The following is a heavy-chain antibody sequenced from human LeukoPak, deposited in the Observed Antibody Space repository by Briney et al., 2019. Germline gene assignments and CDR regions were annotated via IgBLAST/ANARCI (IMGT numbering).Heavy chain of an antibody. D-gene: IGHD3-22*01. CDR3: ARSSYDSSGYYPLYFDY. CDR2: VNPNSGGT. V-gene: IGHV1-2*02. J-gene: IGHJ4*02. Sequence: AAVKVSCKASGYTFTDYYIHWVRQAPGQGRQWMGWVNPNSGGTNYAQKFQGRVTMTRDTSISTAYMELSRLRSDDTAVYYCARSSYDSSGYYPLYFDYRGQGTLVTVSS. CDR1: GYTFTDYY.